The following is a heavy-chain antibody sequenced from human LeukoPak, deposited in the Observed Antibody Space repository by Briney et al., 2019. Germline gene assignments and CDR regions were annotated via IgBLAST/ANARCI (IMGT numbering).Heavy chain of an antibody. CDR3: ARGDSTAGGFDP. J-gene: IGHJ5*02. V-gene: IGHV3-74*01. D-gene: IGHD6-13*01. CDR1: GFTFSNAW. CDR2: INSDGSST. Sequence: GGSLRLSCAASGFTFSNAWMSWVRQAPGKGLVWVSRINSDGSSTSYADSVKGRFTISRDNAKNTLYLQMNSLRAEDTAVYYCARGDSTAGGFDPWGQGTLVTVSS.